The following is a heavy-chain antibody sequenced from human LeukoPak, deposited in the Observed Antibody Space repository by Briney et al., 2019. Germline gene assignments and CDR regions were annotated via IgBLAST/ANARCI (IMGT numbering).Heavy chain of an antibody. CDR2: ISGSGSDI. CDR3: ARDLAYNYNYYYYGLDV. J-gene: IGHJ6*02. V-gene: IGHV3-21*01. CDR1: GFTFYTYG. D-gene: IGHD5-24*01. Sequence: GGSLRLSCAASGFTFYTYGMSWVRQAPGKGLEWISSISGSGSDIHYADSVKGRFTISRDNAKNSLYLQMNSLRAEDTAVYYCARDLAYNYNYYYYGLDVWGQGTTVTVSS.